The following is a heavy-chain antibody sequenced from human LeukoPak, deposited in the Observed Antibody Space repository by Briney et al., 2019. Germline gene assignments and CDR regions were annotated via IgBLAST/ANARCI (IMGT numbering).Heavy chain of an antibody. J-gene: IGHJ3*02. CDR1: GYSISIGYY. CDR3: XXXXGXXXXXXFDI. Sequence: PSETLSLTCTVSGYSISIGYYWGWIRQPPGKGLEWIXSIYYSGSTXXXXXXXSRVTISVDTSKNQFSLKLSSVTAAGTAVYYXXXXXGXXXXXXFDIWGQGTMVTVSS. CDR2: IYYSGST. V-gene: IGHV4-38-2*02.